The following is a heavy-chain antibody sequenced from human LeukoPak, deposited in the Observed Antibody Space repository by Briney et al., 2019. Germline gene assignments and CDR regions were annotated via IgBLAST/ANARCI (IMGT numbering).Heavy chain of an antibody. Sequence: GGSLRLSCAASGFTFSSYGMHWVRQAPGKGLEWVAVISYDGSNKYYADSVKGRFTISRDNSKNTLYLQMNSLRAEDTAVYYCARVLDSSGYCPSGPYYGMDVWGQGTTVTVSS. D-gene: IGHD3-22*01. V-gene: IGHV3-30*19. CDR3: ARVLDSSGYCPSGPYYGMDV. J-gene: IGHJ6*02. CDR2: ISYDGSNK. CDR1: GFTFSSYG.